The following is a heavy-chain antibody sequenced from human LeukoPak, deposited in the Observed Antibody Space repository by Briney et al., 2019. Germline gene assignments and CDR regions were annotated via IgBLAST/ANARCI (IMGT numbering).Heavy chain of an antibody. CDR3: AKGIAARRIGRGYFDY. CDR1: GFTFDDYA. V-gene: IGHV3-43*02. D-gene: IGHD6-6*01. Sequence: GGSLRLSCAASGFTFDDYAMHWVRQAPGKGLEWVSLISGDGGSTYYADSVKGRFTISRDNSKHSLYLQMNSLRTEDTALYYCAKGIAARRIGRGYFDYWGQGTLVTVSS. J-gene: IGHJ4*02. CDR2: ISGDGGST.